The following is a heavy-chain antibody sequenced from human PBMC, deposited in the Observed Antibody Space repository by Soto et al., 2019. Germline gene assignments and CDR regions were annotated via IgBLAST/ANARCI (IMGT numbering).Heavy chain of an antibody. Sequence: ASVKVSCKASGYTFTDYFIHWVRQAPGQGFEWMGWINPKSRGTTYAQKFQGRVTMTRDTSNSTAYMELRRLRSDDTAIYYCARVTLKAGNWFDPWGQGTLVTVSS. CDR1: GYTFTDYF. J-gene: IGHJ5*02. V-gene: IGHV1-2*02. CDR2: INPKSRGT. CDR3: ARVTLKAGNWFDP.